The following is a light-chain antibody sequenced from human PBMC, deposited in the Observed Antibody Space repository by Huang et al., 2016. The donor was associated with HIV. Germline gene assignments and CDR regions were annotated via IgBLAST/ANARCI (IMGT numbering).Light chain of an antibody. J-gene: IGKJ3*01. CDR1: QNINTY. CDR2: TAS. V-gene: IGKV1-39*01. CDR3: QQSYSTLFT. Sequence: DIQMTQSPSSLSASVGDRVTITCRASQNINTYLNWYQQKRGKAPKLLIYTASTLESGVPSRFSGSGSGTDFTLTISSLQPEDSASYYCQQSYSTLFTFGPGTKVEVK.